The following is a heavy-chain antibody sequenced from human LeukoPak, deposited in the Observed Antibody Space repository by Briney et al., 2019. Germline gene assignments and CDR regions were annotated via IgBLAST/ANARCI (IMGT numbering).Heavy chain of an antibody. CDR3: ARAGAAAGTLYYYYYMDV. D-gene: IGHD6-13*01. V-gene: IGHV4-34*01. CDR1: GGSFSGYY. J-gene: IGHJ6*03. CDR2: INQIGST. Sequence: PSDTLSLTCAVYGGSFSGYYWSWIRQPPPKGLAWVGEINQIGSTYYNPSLKSRVTISVDTSKNQFSLQLSSVTAADTAVYYCARAGAAAGTLYYYYYMDVWGKGTTVTVSS.